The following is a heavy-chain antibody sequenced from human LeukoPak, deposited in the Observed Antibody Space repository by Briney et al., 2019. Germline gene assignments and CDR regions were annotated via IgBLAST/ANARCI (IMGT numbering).Heavy chain of an antibody. D-gene: IGHD2-21*02. J-gene: IGHJ4*02. CDR3: ARQSPGGIVEVTAMLFPDY. CDR2: IYPGDSDT. V-gene: IGHV5-51*01. CDR1: GYSFTNYW. Sequence: GESLKISCKGSGYSFTNYWIGWVRQMPGKGLEWMGIIYPGDSDTRYSPSFQGQVTFSADKSISTAYLQWNSLKASDTAMYYCARQSPGGIVEVTAMLFPDYWGQGTLVTVSS.